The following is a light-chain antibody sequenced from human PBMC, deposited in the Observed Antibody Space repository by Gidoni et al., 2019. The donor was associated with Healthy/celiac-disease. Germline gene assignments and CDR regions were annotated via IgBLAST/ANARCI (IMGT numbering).Light chain of an antibody. CDR2: YDS. V-gene: IGLV3-21*04. J-gene: IGLJ2*01. CDR1: NIGSKS. Sequence: SSVLTPPPSVPVAPGKTARITCGGNNIGSKSVHWYQQKPGQAPVLVIYYDSDRPSGIPERFSGSNSGNTATLTISRVEAGDEADYYCQVWDSSSDHVVFGGGTKLTVL. CDR3: QVWDSSSDHVV.